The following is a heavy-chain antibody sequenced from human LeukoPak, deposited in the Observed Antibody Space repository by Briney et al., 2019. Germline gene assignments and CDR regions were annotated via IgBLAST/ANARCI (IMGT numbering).Heavy chain of an antibody. V-gene: IGHV1-2*02. J-gene: IGHJ6*03. D-gene: IGHD3-10*01. CDR3: ATRPMVRGVIPNYYYYYMDV. CDR2: INPNSGGT. Sequence: ASVKVSCKASGYTFTGYYMHWVRQAPGQGLEWMGWINPNSGGTNYAQKFQGRVTMTRDTSISTAYMELSRLRSDDTAVYYCATRPMVRGVIPNYYYYYMDVWGKGTTVTVSS. CDR1: GYTFTGYY.